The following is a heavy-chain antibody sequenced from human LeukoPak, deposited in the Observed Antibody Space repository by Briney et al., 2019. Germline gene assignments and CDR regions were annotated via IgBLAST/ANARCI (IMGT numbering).Heavy chain of an antibody. CDR1: GGTFSSYA. J-gene: IGHJ4*02. D-gene: IGHD3-10*01. Sequence: SVKVSCNASGGTFSSYAISWVRQAPGQGLEWMGGIIPIFGTANYAQKFQGRVTITTDESTSTAYMELSSLRSEDTAVYYCARAPLYYYGSGSYEDWGQGTLVTVSS. V-gene: IGHV1-69*05. CDR3: ARAPLYYYGSGSYED. CDR2: IIPIFGTA.